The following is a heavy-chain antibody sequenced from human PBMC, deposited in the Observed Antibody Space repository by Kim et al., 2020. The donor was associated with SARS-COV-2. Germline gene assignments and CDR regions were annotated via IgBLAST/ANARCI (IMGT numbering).Heavy chain of an antibody. CDR1: GGSISSGGYY. Sequence: SETLSLTCTVSGGSISSGGYYWSWIRQHPGKGLEWIGYIYYSGSTYYNPSLKSRVTISVDTSKNQFSLKLSSVTAADTAVYYCARDSPGVTIFYVWGQGTTVTVSS. CDR3: ARDSPGVTIFYV. CDR2: IYYSGST. V-gene: IGHV4-31*03. D-gene: IGHD3-9*01. J-gene: IGHJ6*02.